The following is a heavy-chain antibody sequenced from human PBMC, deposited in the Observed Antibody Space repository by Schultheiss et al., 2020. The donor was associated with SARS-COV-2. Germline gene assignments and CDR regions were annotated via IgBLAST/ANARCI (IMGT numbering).Heavy chain of an antibody. V-gene: IGHV3-7*01. CDR1: GFTFSSYG. CDR2: IKQDGSEK. CDR3: ARGGSSSGERAFDI. D-gene: IGHD6-13*01. J-gene: IGHJ3*02. Sequence: GGSLRLSCAASGFTFSSYGMHWVRQAPGKGLEWVANIKQDGSEKYYVDSVKGRFTISRDNAKNSLYLQMNSLRAGDTAVYYCARGGSSSGERAFDIWGQGTMVTVSS.